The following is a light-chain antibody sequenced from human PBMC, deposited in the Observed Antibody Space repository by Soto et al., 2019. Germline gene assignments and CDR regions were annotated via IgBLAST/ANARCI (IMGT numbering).Light chain of an antibody. J-gene: IGLJ2*01. Sequence: QSVLTQPPSVSGAPGQRVTMSCTGSSSNIGAGYDVHWYQQLPGTAPKLLIYGNSNRPSGVPDRFSGSKSGTSASLAITGFQAEDEADYYCQSYDSSLSGYVVFGGGTKLTVL. CDR3: QSYDSSLSGYVV. CDR1: SSNIGAGYD. CDR2: GNS. V-gene: IGLV1-40*01.